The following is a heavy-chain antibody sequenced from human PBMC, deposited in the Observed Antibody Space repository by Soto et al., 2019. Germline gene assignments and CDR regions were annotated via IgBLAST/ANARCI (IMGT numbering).Heavy chain of an antibody. J-gene: IGHJ3*02. CDR2: IIPIFGTA. Sequence: SVKVSCKASGGTFSSYAISWVRQAPGQGLEWMGGIIPIFGTANYAQKFQGRVTITADESTSTAYMELSSLRSEDTAVYYCARDREYYYGSGTKESLDAFDIWGQGTMVTVSS. CDR1: GGTFSSYA. D-gene: IGHD3-10*01. V-gene: IGHV1-69*13. CDR3: ARDREYYYGSGTKESLDAFDI.